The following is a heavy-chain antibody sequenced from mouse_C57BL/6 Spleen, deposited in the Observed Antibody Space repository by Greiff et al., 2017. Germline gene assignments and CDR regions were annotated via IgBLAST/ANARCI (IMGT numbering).Heavy chain of an antibody. CDR3: ARYGIVTFDY. CDR1: GYAFSSYW. CDR2: IYPGDGDT. Sequence: LVESGAELVKPGASVKISCKASGYAFSSYWMNWVKQRPGKGLEWIGQIYPGDGDTNYNGKFKGKATLTADKSSSTAYMQLSSLISEDSAVYFCARYGIVTFDYWGQGTTLTVSS. D-gene: IGHD2-5*01. J-gene: IGHJ2*01. V-gene: IGHV1-80*01.